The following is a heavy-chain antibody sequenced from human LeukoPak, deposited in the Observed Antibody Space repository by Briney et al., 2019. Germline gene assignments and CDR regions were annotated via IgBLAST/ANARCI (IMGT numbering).Heavy chain of an antibody. V-gene: IGHV3-30*04. CDR2: ISYDGDNK. Sequence: GGSLRLSCAASGFTFSNYAVNWVRQAPGKGLEWVAVISYDGDNKYYADSVKGRFTISRDNSKNTLYLQMNSLRAEDTAIYYCAKASAMIVVVSKHFDYWGQGTLVTVSS. D-gene: IGHD3-22*01. J-gene: IGHJ4*02. CDR3: AKASAMIVVVSKHFDY. CDR1: GFTFSNYA.